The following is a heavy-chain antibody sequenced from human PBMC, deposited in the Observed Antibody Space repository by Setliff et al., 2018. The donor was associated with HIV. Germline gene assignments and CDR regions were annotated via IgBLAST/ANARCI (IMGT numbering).Heavy chain of an antibody. D-gene: IGHD6-19*01. J-gene: IGHJ6*03. CDR2: ITGGGDKT. CDR1: GFTFSSYA. Sequence: PGGSLRLSCAASGFTFSSYAMNWVRQAPGKGLEWVSVITGGGDKTYYADSVKGRFTISRDNAKNSLYLQMNSLRAEDTAVYYCARDPGYSSGRYGLYYYYYRDVWGKGTTVTVSS. V-gene: IGHV3-23*01. CDR3: ARDPGYSSGRYGLYYYYYRDV.